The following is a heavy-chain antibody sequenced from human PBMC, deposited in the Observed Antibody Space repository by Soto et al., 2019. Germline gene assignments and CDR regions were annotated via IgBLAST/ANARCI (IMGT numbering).Heavy chain of an antibody. CDR2: ISAYDGKT. D-gene: IGHD3-3*01. Sequence: ASVKVSCKASGYTFTSYGINWVRQAPGQGLELMGWISAYDGKTTYAEKFQGRVTLTTDTSTSTAYMELRSLRSDDTAIYYCARDPHEFWTSYWFDPWGQGTPVTVSS. CDR3: ARDPHEFWTSYWFDP. CDR1: GYTFTSYG. J-gene: IGHJ5*02. V-gene: IGHV1-18*01.